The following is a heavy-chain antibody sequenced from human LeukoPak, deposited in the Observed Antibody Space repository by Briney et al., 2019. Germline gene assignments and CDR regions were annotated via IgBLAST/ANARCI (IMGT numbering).Heavy chain of an antibody. CDR3: ARLTYSNYDSWFDL. D-gene: IGHD4-11*01. J-gene: IGHJ5*02. V-gene: IGHV1-46*01. Sequence: ASVKVSCKASGYTFTSYYMHWVRQAPGHELEWMGIINPSGGSTSYAQKFQGRVTMTRGTSTSTVYMELSSLRSEDTAVYYCARLTYSNYDSWFDLWGQGTLVTVSS. CDR2: INPSGGST. CDR1: GYTFTSYY.